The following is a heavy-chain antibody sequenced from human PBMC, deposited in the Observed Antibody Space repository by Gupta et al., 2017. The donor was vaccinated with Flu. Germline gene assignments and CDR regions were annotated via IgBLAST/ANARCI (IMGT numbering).Heavy chain of an antibody. J-gene: IGHJ4*02. Sequence: EVQLLASGGGLVQPGGSLRLSCAASGFSFTSSAMSWVRQAQGKGMEWVSSRRGSDTFYADSVKGRVTISRDTSEKTLHLQRNSLRAEDTARDYCAKLVAAGAQGTLVTVSS. D-gene: IGHD6-25*01. V-gene: IGHV3-23*01. CDR1: GFSFTSSA. CDR2: RRGSDT. CDR3: AKLVAA.